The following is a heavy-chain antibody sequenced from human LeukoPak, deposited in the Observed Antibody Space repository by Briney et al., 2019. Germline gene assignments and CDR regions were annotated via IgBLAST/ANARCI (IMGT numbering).Heavy chain of an antibody. V-gene: IGHV4-38-2*02. CDR2: IYYSGST. Sequence: SETLSLTCTVSGYSISSGYYWGWIRQPPGKGLEWIGSIYYSGSTYYNPSLKSRVTISVDTSKNQFSLKLSSVTAADTAVYYCARVTYYDFWSGYAFDYWGQGTLVTVSS. J-gene: IGHJ4*02. D-gene: IGHD3-3*01. CDR3: ARVTYYDFWSGYAFDY. CDR1: GYSISSGYY.